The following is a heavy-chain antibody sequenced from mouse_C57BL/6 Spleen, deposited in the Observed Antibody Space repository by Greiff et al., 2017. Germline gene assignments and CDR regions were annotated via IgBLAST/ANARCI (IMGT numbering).Heavy chain of an antibody. D-gene: IGHD2-4*01. CDR1: GYSFTSYY. Sequence: QVQLQQSGPELVKPGASVKISCKASGYSFTSYYIHWVKQRPGQGLEWIGWIYPGSGNTKYNEKFKGKATLTADTSSSTAYMQLSSLTSEDSAVYYCAKDMDYEGAMDYWGQGTSVTVSS. CDR2: IYPGSGNT. V-gene: IGHV1-66*01. CDR3: AKDMDYEGAMDY. J-gene: IGHJ4*01.